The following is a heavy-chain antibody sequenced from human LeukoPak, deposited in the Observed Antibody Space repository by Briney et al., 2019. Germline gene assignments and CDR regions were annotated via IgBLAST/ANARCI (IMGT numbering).Heavy chain of an antibody. D-gene: IGHD3-9*01. Sequence: SETLSRTCTVSGGSISSGGYYWSWIRQHPGKGLEWIGYIYYSGSTYYNPSLKSRVTISVDTSKNQFSLKLSSVTAADTAVYYCARGSPSAYDIYDYWGQGTLVTVSS. V-gene: IGHV4-61*08. CDR3: ARGSPSAYDIYDY. CDR1: GGSISSGGYY. CDR2: IYYSGST. J-gene: IGHJ4*02.